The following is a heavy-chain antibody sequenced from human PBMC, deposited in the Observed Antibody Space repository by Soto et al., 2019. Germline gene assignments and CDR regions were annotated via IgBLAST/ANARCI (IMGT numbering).Heavy chain of an antibody. V-gene: IGHV3-48*02. CDR1: GFTFSSYS. CDR2: ISSSSSTI. J-gene: IGHJ5*02. CDR3: ARESRRLNWFDP. Sequence: EVQLVESGGGLVQPGGSLRLSCAASGFTFSSYSMNWVRQAPGKGLEWVSYISSSSSTIYYADSVKGRFTISRDNAKNSLYLQMSSLRDENTAVYYCARESRRLNWFDPWGQGTLVTVSS.